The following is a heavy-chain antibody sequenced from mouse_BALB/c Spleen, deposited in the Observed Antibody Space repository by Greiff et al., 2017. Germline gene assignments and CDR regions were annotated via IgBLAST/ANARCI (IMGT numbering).Heavy chain of an antibody. CDR3: ARLGITTNAMDY. CDR1: GFTFSSYG. Sequence: DVMLVESGGDLVKPGGSLKLSCAASGFTFSSYGMSWVRQTPDKRLEWVATISSGGSYTYYPDSVKGRFTISRDNAKNTLYLQMSSLKSEDTAMYYCARLGITTNAMDYWGQGTSVTVSS. CDR2: ISSGGSYT. D-gene: IGHD1-1*01. V-gene: IGHV5-6*02. J-gene: IGHJ4*01.